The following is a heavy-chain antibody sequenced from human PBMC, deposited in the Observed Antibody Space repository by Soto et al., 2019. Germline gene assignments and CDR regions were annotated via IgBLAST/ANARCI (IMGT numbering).Heavy chain of an antibody. J-gene: IGHJ6*02. CDR2: ILNDGSNR. Sequence: QVQLVESGGGVVQPGRSLRLSCAASEFTFSNYGMDWVRQAPGKGLEWVAVILNDGSNRYHADSVKDRFTISRDNSKNTLYLLMNSLRAEDTAVYYCARDDEYSGNGMDVWGQGTTVTVS. CDR3: ARDDEYSGNGMDV. CDR1: EFTFSNYG. D-gene: IGHD3-10*01. V-gene: IGHV3-33*01.